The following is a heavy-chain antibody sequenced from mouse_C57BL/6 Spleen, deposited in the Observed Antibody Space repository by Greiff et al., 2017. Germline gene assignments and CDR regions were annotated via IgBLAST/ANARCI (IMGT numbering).Heavy chain of an antibody. V-gene: IGHV1-26*01. CDR3: AREWYFDV. CDR2: INPNNGGT. CDR1: GYTFTDYY. Sequence: ELQLQQSGPELVKPGASVKISCKASGYTFTDYYMNWVKQSHGKSLEWIGDINPNNGGTSYNQKCKGKATLTVDKSASTAYMELRSLTSEDSAVYYCAREWYFDVWGTGTTVTVSS. J-gene: IGHJ1*03.